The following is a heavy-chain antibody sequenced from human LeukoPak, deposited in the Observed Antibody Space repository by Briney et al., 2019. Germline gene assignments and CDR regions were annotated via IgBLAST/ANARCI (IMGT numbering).Heavy chain of an antibody. CDR3: ASTGNDFWSGYYNY. V-gene: IGHV4-4*07. J-gene: IGHJ4*02. CDR1: GGSISSYY. CDR2: IYTSGST. D-gene: IGHD3-3*01. Sequence: KSSETLSLTCTVSGGSISSYYWSWIRQPAGKGLEWIGRIYTSGSTNYNPSLKSRVTMSVDTSKNQFSLKLSSVTAADTAVYYCASTGNDFWSGYYNYWGQGTLVTVSS.